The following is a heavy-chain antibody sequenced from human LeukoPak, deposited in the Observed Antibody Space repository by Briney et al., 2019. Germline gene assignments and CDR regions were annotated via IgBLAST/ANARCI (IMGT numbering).Heavy chain of an antibody. J-gene: IGHJ4*02. CDR3: ASQRGGGYDFWSGYYPDY. D-gene: IGHD3-3*01. CDR1: GYTFTSYD. V-gene: IGHV1-8*01. Sequence: ASVKVSCKASGYTFTSYDINWVRQATGRGLEWMGWMNPNSGNTGYAQKFQGRVAMTRNTSISTAYMELSSLRSEDAAVYYCASQRGGGYDFWSGYYPDYWGQGTLVTVSS. CDR2: MNPNSGNT.